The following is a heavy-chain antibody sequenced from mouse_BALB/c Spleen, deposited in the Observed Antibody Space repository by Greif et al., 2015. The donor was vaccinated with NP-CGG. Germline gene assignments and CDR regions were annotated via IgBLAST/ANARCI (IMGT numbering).Heavy chain of an antibody. J-gene: IGHJ1*01. Sequence: VQLQQSGAELVKPGASVKLSCTASGFNIKDTYMHWVRQRPEQGLEWIGRIDPANGNTKYDPKFQGKATITADTSSNTAYLQLSSLTSEDTAVYYCARWDWYFDVWGAGTAVTVSS. CDR2: IDPANGNT. V-gene: IGHV14-3*02. CDR3: ARWDWYFDV. CDR1: GFNIKDTY.